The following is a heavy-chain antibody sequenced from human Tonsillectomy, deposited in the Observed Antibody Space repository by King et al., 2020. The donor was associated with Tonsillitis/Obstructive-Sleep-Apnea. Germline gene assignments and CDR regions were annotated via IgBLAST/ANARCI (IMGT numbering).Heavy chain of an antibody. Sequence: VQLQQWGAGLLKPSETLSLTCAVYGGSFSGHYWSWIRQPPGKGLEWIGEINHSGSTNYNPSLKSRVTILVDTSKNQFSLKLSSVTAADTAVYYCATSNPSSRYYNYYYMDVWGKGTTVTVSS. CDR1: GGSFSGHY. CDR3: ATSNPSSRYYNYYYMDV. J-gene: IGHJ6*03. CDR2: INHSGST. D-gene: IGHD4-11*01. V-gene: IGHV4-34*01.